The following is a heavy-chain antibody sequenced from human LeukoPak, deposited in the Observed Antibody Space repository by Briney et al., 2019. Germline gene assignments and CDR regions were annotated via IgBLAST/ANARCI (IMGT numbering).Heavy chain of an antibody. J-gene: IGHJ4*02. CDR1: GFTVSSNY. CDR2: IYSGGST. V-gene: IGHV3-66*01. D-gene: IGHD6-19*01. Sequence: PGGSLRLSCAASGFTVSSNYMGWVRQAPGKGLEWVSVIYSGGSTYYTDSVKGRFTISRDNSKNTLFLEMNNLRVEDTAVYYCARLGSPFGWYGTIDYWGQGTLVTVSS. CDR3: ARLGSPFGWYGTIDY.